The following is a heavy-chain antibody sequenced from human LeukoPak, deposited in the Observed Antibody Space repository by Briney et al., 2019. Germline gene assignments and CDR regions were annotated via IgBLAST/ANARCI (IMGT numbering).Heavy chain of an antibody. D-gene: IGHD2-15*01. CDR2: INRDGSQE. CDR3: ARDATHCSGGTCYDAFDY. J-gene: IGHJ4*02. V-gene: IGHV3-7*01. CDR1: GFTLSSYW. Sequence: PGGSLRLSCAASGFTLSSYWMTWVLHAPGKGLVWVANINRDGSQENYVDSVQGRFTISRDNAKNSLYLQMNSLRVEDTASYYCARDATHCSGGTCYDAFDYWGQAILVTVSS.